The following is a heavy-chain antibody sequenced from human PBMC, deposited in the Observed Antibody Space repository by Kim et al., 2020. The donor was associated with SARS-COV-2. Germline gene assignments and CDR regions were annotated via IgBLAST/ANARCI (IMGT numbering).Heavy chain of an antibody. CDR3: AKGHRGVVVPAAGVY. J-gene: IGHJ4*02. CDR1: GFTFSSYA. D-gene: IGHD2-2*01. Sequence: GGSLRLSCAASGFTFSSYAMSWVRQAPGKGLEWVSAISGSGGSTYYADSVKGRFTISRDNSKNTLYLQMNSLRAEDTAVYYCAKGHRGVVVPAAGVYWGQGTLVTVSS. V-gene: IGHV3-23*01. CDR2: ISGSGGST.